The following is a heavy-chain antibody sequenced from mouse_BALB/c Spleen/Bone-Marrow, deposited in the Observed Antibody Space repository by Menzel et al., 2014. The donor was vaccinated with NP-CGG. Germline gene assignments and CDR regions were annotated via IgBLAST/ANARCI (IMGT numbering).Heavy chain of an antibody. D-gene: IGHD1-1*01. J-gene: IGHJ2*01. V-gene: IGHV1-18*01. CDR3: ARGGYYGSVTYFDY. CDR2: INPYNGGT. CDR1: GYSFTGYT. Sequence: VQLKPSGPALVKPGASMKISCKASGYSFTGYTMNWVKQSHGKNLEWIGLINPYNGGTSYNQKFKGKATLTVDKSSSTAYMELLSLASEDSAVYYCARGGYYGSVTYFDYWGQGTTRPVPS.